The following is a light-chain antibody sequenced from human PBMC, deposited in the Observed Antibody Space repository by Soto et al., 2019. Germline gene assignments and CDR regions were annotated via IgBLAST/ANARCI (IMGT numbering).Light chain of an antibody. CDR1: QSVSSSY. CDR3: HRSGTSPSWT. J-gene: IGKJ5*01. V-gene: IGKV3-20*01. CDR2: GAS. Sequence: EIVLTQSPGTLSLSPGERATLSCRASQSVSSSYLAWYQQKPGQAPRLLIYGASSRATGIPDRFRGSGSGKDFPLTISILEPEVFAVFSCHRSGTSPSWTFAHG.